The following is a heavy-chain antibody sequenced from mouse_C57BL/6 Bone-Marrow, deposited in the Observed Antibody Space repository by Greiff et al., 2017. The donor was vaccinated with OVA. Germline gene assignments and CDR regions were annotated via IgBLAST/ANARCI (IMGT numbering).Heavy chain of an antibody. CDR2: ISYDGSN. D-gene: IGHD2-1*01. V-gene: IGHV3-6*01. CDR3: ATIYFDY. CDR1: GYSITSGYY. J-gene: IGHJ4*01. Sequence: EVKLVESGPGLVKPSQSLSLTCSVTGYSITSGYYWNWIRQFPGNKLEWMGYISYDGSNNYNPSLKNRISITRDTSKNQFFLKLNSVTTEDTATYYCATIYFDYWGQGTSVTVSS.